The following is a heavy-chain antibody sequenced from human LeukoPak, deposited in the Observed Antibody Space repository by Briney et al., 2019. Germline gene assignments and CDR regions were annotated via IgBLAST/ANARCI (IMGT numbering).Heavy chain of an antibody. CDR1: GFTFSSYW. V-gene: IGHV3-7*01. CDR2: IKQDGSEK. Sequence: PGGSLRLSCAASGFTFSSYWMSWVRQAPGKGLEWVANIKQDGSEKYYVDSVKGRFTISRDNAKNSLYLQMNSLRAEDTAVYYCAREFSGSTPYSSGWYAREDYYYMDVWGKGTTVTVSS. J-gene: IGHJ6*03. CDR3: AREFSGSTPYSSGWYAREDYYYMDV. D-gene: IGHD6-19*01.